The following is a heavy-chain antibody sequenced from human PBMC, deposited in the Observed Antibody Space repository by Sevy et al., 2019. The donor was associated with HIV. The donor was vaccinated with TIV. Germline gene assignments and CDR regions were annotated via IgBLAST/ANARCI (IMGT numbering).Heavy chain of an antibody. Sequence: GGSLRLSCAASEFSVTDNYMSWVRQAPGKGLEWVSTIYSGGSTFYADSVKGRLTISGDNSKNTLYLHMNSQRAEDTAVYYCARDRYYDASGYYYYYYGLDVWGQGTTVTVSS. D-gene: IGHD3-22*01. V-gene: IGHV3-66*01. CDR3: ARDRYYDASGYYYYYYGLDV. CDR2: IYSGGST. J-gene: IGHJ6*02. CDR1: EFSVTDNY.